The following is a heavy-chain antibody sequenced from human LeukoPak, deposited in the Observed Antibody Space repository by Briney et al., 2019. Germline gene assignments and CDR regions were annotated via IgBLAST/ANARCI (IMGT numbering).Heavy chain of an antibody. CDR2: IRNDGGHP. CDR1: GFTLTSYA. V-gene: IGHV3-30*02. J-gene: IGHJ4*01. Sequence: GRSLSLSCAASGFTLTSYAMHWVRQAPGKGLEWVGFIRNDGGHPNYAQSLKGRFTISKDTSKNTPYLQMNSLRTEDTAFYYCEKRCGRGVDYWGQGSQVTVS. CDR3: EKRCGRGVDY. D-gene: IGHD1-26*01.